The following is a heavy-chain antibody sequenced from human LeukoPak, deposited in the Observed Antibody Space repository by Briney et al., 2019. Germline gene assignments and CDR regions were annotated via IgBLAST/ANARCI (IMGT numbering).Heavy chain of an antibody. V-gene: IGHV3-23*01. Sequence: PGGSLRLSCAASGFTFSSYALSWVRQAPGKGLEWVSAISGSGGSTYYADSVKGRFTISRDNSKNTLYLQMNSLRAEDTAVYYCAKVLHLVGARYFDYWGQGTLVTVSS. J-gene: IGHJ4*02. CDR3: AKVLHLVGARYFDY. CDR1: GFTFSSYA. D-gene: IGHD1-26*01. CDR2: ISGSGGST.